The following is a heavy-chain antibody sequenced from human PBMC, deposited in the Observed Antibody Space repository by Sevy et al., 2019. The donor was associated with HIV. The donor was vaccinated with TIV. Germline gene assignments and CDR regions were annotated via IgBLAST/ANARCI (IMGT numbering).Heavy chain of an antibody. CDR1: GYSFTTYW. J-gene: IGHJ4*02. Sequence: GESLKISCKGSGYSFTTYWIGWVRQMPGKGLEWMGIIYPGDSDTTYSPSFQGQVTISADKSISTAYLQWSSLKASDTAMYYCARHRRGVGPVGYYLDYWGQGTLVKVSS. V-gene: IGHV5-51*01. D-gene: IGHD2-15*01. CDR2: IYPGDSDT. CDR3: ARHRRGVGPVGYYLDY.